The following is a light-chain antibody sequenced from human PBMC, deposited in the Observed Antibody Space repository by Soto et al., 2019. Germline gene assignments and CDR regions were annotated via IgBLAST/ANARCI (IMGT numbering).Light chain of an antibody. Sequence: EIVLTQSPGTLSLSPGERATLSCRASQSVTSSYLAWYQQKPGQAPRLLIYGSSSRATGIPDRFSGSRSGTDFTLTSRSLEPEDFAVYFCQQYASSLTCGGGTKVDI. CDR1: QSVTSSY. J-gene: IGKJ4*01. V-gene: IGKV3-20*01. CDR3: QQYASSLT. CDR2: GSS.